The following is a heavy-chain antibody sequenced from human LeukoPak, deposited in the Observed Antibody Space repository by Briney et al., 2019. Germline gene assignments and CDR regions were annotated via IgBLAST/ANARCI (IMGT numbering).Heavy chain of an antibody. Sequence: ASVKVSCKASGYTFTSYGIGWVRQAPGQGLEWMGWISAYNGDTNYAQKLQGRVTMTTDTSTSTAYMELRSLRSDDTAVYYCARDTLAGRKLWFGELLFHWGQGTLVTVSS. CDR2: ISAYNGDT. D-gene: IGHD3-10*01. V-gene: IGHV1-18*01. CDR3: ARDTLAGRKLWFGELLFH. CDR1: GYTFTSYG. J-gene: IGHJ4*02.